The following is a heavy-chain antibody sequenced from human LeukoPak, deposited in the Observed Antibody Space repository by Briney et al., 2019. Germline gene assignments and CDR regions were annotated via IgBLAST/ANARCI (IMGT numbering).Heavy chain of an antibody. Sequence: PSETLSLTCAVSGYSISSGYYWGWIRQPPGKGLEWIGSIYHSGSTYYNPSLKSRVTISVDTSKNQFSLKLSSVTAADPAVYYCARDREQQVGNAFDIWGQGAMVTVSS. V-gene: IGHV4-38-2*02. CDR2: IYHSGST. J-gene: IGHJ3*02. CDR3: ARDREQQVGNAFDI. D-gene: IGHD6-13*01. CDR1: GYSISSGYY.